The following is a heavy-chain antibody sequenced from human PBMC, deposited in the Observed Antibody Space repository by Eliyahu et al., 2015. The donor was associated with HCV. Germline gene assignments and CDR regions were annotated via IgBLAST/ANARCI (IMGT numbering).Heavy chain of an antibody. D-gene: IGHD3-22*01. CDR2: ISYDGSNK. V-gene: IGHV3-30-3*01. J-gene: IGHJ4*02. CDR3: ARGEGHYYDSSGPRY. CDR1: GFTFSSYA. Sequence: QVQLVESGGGXVQPGXSLRLSCXASGFTFSSYAMHXVRQXPGKGLAWVAVISYDGSNKYYADSVKGRFTISRDNSKNTLYLQMNSLRAEDTAVYYCARGEGHYYDSSGPRYWGQGTLVTVSS.